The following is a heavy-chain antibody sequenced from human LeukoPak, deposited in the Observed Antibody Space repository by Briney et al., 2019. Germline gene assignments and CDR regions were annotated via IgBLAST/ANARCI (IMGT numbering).Heavy chain of an antibody. J-gene: IGHJ4*02. Sequence: GGPLRLSCAASGFTFSSYAMSWVPQAQGKGLEGVSAISGSGGSTYYADSVKGRFTISRDNSKNTLYLQMTSLRAEDTAVYYCAKDLALYSYGQLDYWGQGTLVTVSS. CDR3: AKDLALYSYGQLDY. D-gene: IGHD5-18*01. V-gene: IGHV3-23*01. CDR2: ISGSGGST. CDR1: GFTFSSYA.